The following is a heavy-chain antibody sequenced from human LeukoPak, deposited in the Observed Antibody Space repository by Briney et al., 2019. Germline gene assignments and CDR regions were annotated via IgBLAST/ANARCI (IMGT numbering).Heavy chain of an antibody. V-gene: IGHV3-23*01. Sequence: GGSLRLSCAASGFTFSSYAMSWVRQAPGKGLEWVSAISGSGGSTYYADSVKGRFTISRDNSKNTLYLQMNSLRAEDTASYYCAKDIAFCSSTSCYPDYWGQGTPVTVSS. CDR2: ISGSGGST. D-gene: IGHD2-2*01. CDR1: GFTFSSYA. J-gene: IGHJ4*02. CDR3: AKDIAFCSSTSCYPDY.